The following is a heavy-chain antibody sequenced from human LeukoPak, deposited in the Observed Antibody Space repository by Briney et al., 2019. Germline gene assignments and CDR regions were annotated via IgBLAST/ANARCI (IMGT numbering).Heavy chain of an antibody. CDR3: AHKEYYALGSLGDSFDY. D-gene: IGHD3-10*01. V-gene: IGHV2-5*02. J-gene: IGHJ4*02. CDR1: GFSRSTSGVG. CDR2: IYWDDDK. Sequence: SGPTLVKPTQTLTMTCTFCGFSRSTSGVGVGWIRQPPGKALEWLAAIYWDDDKRHSPSLKSRLTITKDTSKNQVVLTMPNVDPVDTATYYCAHKEYYALGSLGDSFDYWGRGTLVTVSS.